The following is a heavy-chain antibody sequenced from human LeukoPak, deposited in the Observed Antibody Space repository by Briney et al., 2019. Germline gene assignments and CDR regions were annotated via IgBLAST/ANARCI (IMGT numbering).Heavy chain of an antibody. CDR3: ARAGGSGWYGKLDP. D-gene: IGHD6-19*01. CDR1: GASMEGYF. V-gene: IGHV4-4*09. J-gene: IGHJ5*02. CDR2: IYSGGDT. Sequence: PSETLSLTCTVSGASMEGYFWSWIRQPPGKGLEWIGFIYSGGDTSYSPSLRSRLTIAVDTSKSQFSLKLYSVTAADTAVYYCARAGGSGWYGKLDPWGQGTLVTVSS.